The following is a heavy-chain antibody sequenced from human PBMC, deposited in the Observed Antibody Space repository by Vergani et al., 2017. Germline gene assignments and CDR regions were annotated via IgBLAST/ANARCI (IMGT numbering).Heavy chain of an antibody. V-gene: IGHV3-30*04. Sequence: VQLLESGGGLVQPGGSLRLSCAASGFTFSSYAMHWVRQAPGKGLEWVAVISYDGSNKYYADSVKGRFTISRDNSKNTLYLQMNSLRAEDTAVYYCARELQWFGELSHHAFDIWGQGTMVTVSS. CDR2: ISYDGSNK. D-gene: IGHD3-10*01. CDR3: ARELQWFGELSHHAFDI. J-gene: IGHJ3*02. CDR1: GFTFSSYA.